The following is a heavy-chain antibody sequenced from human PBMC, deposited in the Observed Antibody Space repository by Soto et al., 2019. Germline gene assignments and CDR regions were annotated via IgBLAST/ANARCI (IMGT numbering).Heavy chain of an antibody. CDR3: ARGRIAVAGTGWFDP. D-gene: IGHD6-19*01. CDR2: MNPNSGNT. V-gene: IGHV1-8*01. CDR1: GYTFTSYD. J-gene: IGHJ5*02. Sequence: GESLKISCKASGYTFTSYDINWVRQATGQGLEWMGWMNPNSGNTGYAQKFQGRVTMTRNTSISTAYMELSSLRSEDTAVYYCARGRIAVAGTGWFDPWGQGTLVTVSS.